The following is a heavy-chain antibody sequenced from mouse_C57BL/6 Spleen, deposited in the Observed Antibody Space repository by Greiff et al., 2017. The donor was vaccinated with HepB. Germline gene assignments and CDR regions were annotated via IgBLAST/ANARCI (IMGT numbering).Heavy chain of an antibody. CDR1: GFNIKDDY. V-gene: IGHV14-4*01. J-gene: IGHJ2*01. D-gene: IGHD3-3*01. Sequence: EVQLQQSGAELVRPGASVKLSCTASGFNIKDDYMHWVKQRPEQGLEWIGWIDPENGDTEYASKFQGKATITADTSSNTAYLQLSSLTSEDTAVDYCTTRARSWGNYWGQGTTLTVSS. CDR3: TTRARSWGNY. CDR2: IDPENGDT.